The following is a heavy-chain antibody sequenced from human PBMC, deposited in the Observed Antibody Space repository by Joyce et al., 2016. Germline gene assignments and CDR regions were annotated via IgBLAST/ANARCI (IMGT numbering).Heavy chain of an antibody. J-gene: IGHJ4*02. CDR3: ARQITDYFDS. D-gene: IGHD1-14*01. CDR1: NGYISRVGSS. V-gene: IGHV4-30-2*01. CDR2: IFHGGTT. Sequence: QLQLQESGSGPVQPSQTLSLTCGVSNGYISRVGSSWSCIRQPPGKGLEWIGNIFHGGTTCYNPTLESRVTISLDTSKNQFSLNLRIVTAADTAVYYCARQITDYFDSWGPGALVTVSS.